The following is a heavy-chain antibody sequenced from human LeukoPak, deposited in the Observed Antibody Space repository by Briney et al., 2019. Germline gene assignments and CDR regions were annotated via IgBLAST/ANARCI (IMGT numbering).Heavy chain of an antibody. CDR1: GGSISSSSYY. CDR2: IYYSGST. Sequence: PSETLSLTCTVSGGSISSSSYYWGWIRQPPGKGLEWIGSIYYSGSTYYNPSLKSRVTISVDTSKNQFSLKLSSVTAADTAVYYCARVVVAATPGYNWFDPWGQGTLVTVSS. J-gene: IGHJ5*02. V-gene: IGHV4-39*07. D-gene: IGHD2-15*01. CDR3: ARVVVAATPGYNWFDP.